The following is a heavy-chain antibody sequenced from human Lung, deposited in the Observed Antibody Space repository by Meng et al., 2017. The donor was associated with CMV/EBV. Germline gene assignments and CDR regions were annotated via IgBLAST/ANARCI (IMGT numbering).Heavy chain of an antibody. J-gene: IGHJ4*02. CDR3: ARGNGWRFDY. CDR2: ININTGNP. Sequence: QVQLWQSGAELKKPGASVKVSCKASGYTFTSYAMNWVRHAPGQGLEWMGWININTGNPTYAQGFTGRFVFSLDTSVSTAYLQIDSLKADDTAVYYCARGNGWRFDYWGQGTLVTVSS. V-gene: IGHV7-4-1*01. CDR1: GYTFTSYA. D-gene: IGHD6-19*01.